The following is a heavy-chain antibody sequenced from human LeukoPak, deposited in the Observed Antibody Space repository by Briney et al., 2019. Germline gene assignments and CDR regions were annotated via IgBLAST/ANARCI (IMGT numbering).Heavy chain of an antibody. J-gene: IGHJ4*02. CDR3: AKAARGTMIVVGSPLDY. CDR2: IRYDGSNK. V-gene: IGHV3-30*02. D-gene: IGHD3-22*01. CDR1: GFTFSSYA. Sequence: GGSLRLSCAASGFTFSSYAMHWVRQAPGKGLEWVAFIRYDGSNKYYADSVKGRFTISRDNSKNTLYLQMNSLRAEDTAVYYCAKAARGTMIVVGSPLDYWGQGTLVTVSS.